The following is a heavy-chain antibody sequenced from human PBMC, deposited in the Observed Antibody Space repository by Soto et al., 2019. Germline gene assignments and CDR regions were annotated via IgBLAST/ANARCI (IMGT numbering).Heavy chain of an antibody. CDR3: AKDPGYCSGGSCYSVLYNWFDP. CDR2: ISGSGGST. Sequence: GGSLRLSCAASGFTFSSYAMSWVRQAPGKGLEWVSAISGSGGSTYYTDSVKGRFTISRDNSKNTLYLQMNSLRAEDTAVYYCAKDPGYCSGGSCYSVLYNWFDPWGQGTLVTVSS. V-gene: IGHV3-23*01. D-gene: IGHD2-15*01. CDR1: GFTFSSYA. J-gene: IGHJ5*02.